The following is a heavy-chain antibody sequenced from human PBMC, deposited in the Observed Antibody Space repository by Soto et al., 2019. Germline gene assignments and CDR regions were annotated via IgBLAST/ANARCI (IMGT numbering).Heavy chain of an antibody. D-gene: IGHD3-10*01. V-gene: IGHV3-30*18. J-gene: IGHJ6*02. CDR1: GFPFSSYG. CDR2: ISYDGSNK. Sequence: QVQLVESGGGVVQPGRSLRLSCAASGFPFSSYGMQWVRQPPGKGLEGVAVISYDGSNKYYADSVKGRFTISRDNSKNTLYLQMNSLRAEDTAVYYCAKDQLRGVRGVITYYYGMDVWGQGTTVTVSS. CDR3: AKDQLRGVRGVITYYYGMDV.